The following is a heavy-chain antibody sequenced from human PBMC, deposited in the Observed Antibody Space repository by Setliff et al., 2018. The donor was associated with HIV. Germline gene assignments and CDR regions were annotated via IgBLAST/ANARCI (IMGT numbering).Heavy chain of an antibody. J-gene: IGHJ4*02. CDR3: ARLAGQRTIAAADYFFDF. Sequence: KTSETLSLTCAVSGYSISSGYYWGWIRQPPGKGLEWIGAIYHSGSSYYSPSLKSRVTLFLDTSKNQFSLTLNSLTAAGTAVYYCARLAGQRTIAAADYFFDFWGQGALVTVSS. CDR1: GYSISSGYY. D-gene: IGHD6-13*01. V-gene: IGHV4-38-2*01. CDR2: IYHSGSS.